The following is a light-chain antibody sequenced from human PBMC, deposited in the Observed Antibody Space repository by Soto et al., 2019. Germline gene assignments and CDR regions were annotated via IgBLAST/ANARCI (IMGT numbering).Light chain of an antibody. CDR2: GAS. J-gene: IGKJ5*01. CDR1: QXXSSSY. CDR3: QQYGSSPPIT. V-gene: IGKV3-20*01. Sequence: EIVLTQSPXXXSLSPGXRAXXXXXASQXXSSSYLAWYQQKPGQAPRLLIYGASSRATGIPDRFSGSGSGTDFTLTISRLEPEDFAVYYCQQYGSSPPITFGQGTRLEIK.